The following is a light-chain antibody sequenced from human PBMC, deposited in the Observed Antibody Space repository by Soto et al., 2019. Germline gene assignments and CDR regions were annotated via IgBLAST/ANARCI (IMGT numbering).Light chain of an antibody. J-gene: IGKJ1*01. CDR3: QQSFIAPWT. V-gene: IGKV1-39*01. Sequence: DIQLTQSPSSLSASVGDRVTITCRASLPITNYLSWYQLKPGRAPKLLIYAASSLQSGVPSRFSGGGSGTDFTLTLSSLQAEDSATYYCQQSFIAPWTFGQGTKVEIK. CDR2: AAS. CDR1: LPITNY.